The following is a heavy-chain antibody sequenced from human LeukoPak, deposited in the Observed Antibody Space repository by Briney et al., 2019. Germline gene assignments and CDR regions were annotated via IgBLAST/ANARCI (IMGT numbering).Heavy chain of an antibody. CDR2: IYTSGST. D-gene: IGHD5-12*01. CDR3: ARDLRGYSGYDYPPYYYYYYMDV. J-gene: IGHJ6*03. CDR1: GGSISSGSYY. Sequence: PSETLSLTCTVSGGSISSGSYYWSWIRQPAGKGLEWIGRIYTSGSTNYNPSLKSRVTISVDTSKNQFSLKLSSVTAADTAVYYCARDLRGYSGYDYPPYYYYYYMDVWGKGTTVTVSS. V-gene: IGHV4-61*02.